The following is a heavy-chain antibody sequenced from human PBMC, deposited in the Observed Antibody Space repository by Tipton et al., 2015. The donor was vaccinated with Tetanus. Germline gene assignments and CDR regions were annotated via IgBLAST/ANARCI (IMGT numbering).Heavy chain of an antibody. Sequence: SLRLSCTVSGGSLRSGGYYWSWIRQHPGQGLEWIGYIYYTGNTYYNPSLKSRVTLSIDMSKNQFSLRLSSVTAADTAVYFCARRVVGATLDYWGQGSLVTVSS. CDR2: IYYTGNT. CDR1: GGSLRSGGYY. CDR3: ARRVVGATLDY. D-gene: IGHD1-26*01. J-gene: IGHJ4*02. V-gene: IGHV4-31*03.